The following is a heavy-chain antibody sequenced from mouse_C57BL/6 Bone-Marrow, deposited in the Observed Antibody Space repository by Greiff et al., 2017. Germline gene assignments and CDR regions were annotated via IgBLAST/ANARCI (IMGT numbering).Heavy chain of an antibody. Sequence: EVKLVESGGGLVQPKGSLKLSCAASGFTFNTYAMHWVRQAPGKGLEWVARIRSKSSNYATYYADSVKDRFTISRDDSQSMLYLQMNNLKTEDTAMYYCVRAGVYDGYYRYAMDYWGQGTSVTVSS. D-gene: IGHD2-3*01. J-gene: IGHJ4*01. CDR3: VRAGVYDGYYRYAMDY. V-gene: IGHV10-3*01. CDR1: GFTFNTYA. CDR2: IRSKSSNYAT.